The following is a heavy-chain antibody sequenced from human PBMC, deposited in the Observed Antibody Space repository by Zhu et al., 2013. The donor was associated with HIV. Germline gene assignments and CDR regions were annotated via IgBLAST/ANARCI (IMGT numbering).Heavy chain of an antibody. Sequence: QEQLVQSGAEVRKPGSSVKVSCKATGGTFSSYAITWVRLAPGQGFEWMGGITPMLDTTNHAPKFKDRVIITADESTSIAYMEINRLRYDDTAIYYCARSLGLTFGVVVWGQGTQVTVSS. J-gene: IGHJ4*02. D-gene: IGHD3-3*01. V-gene: IGHV1-69*01. CDR1: GGTFSSYA. CDR3: ARSLGLTFGVVV. CDR2: ITPMLDTT.